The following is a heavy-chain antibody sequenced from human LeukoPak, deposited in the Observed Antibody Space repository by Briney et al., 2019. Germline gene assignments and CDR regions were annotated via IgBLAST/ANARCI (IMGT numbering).Heavy chain of an antibody. CDR1: GFIFKSYW. CDR2: IKQDGSEE. V-gene: IGHV3-7*01. D-gene: IGHD5-18*01. J-gene: IGHJ6*03. CDR3: ARGRGSEDTAMVTSHNYYYYYMDV. Sequence: GGSLRLSCAASGFIFKSYWMSWVRQAPGKGLEWVASIKQDGSEENYVDSVRGRFTISRDNAKKSLYLQMNSLRAEDTAVYYCARGRGSEDTAMVTSHNYYYYYMDVWGKGTTVTVSS.